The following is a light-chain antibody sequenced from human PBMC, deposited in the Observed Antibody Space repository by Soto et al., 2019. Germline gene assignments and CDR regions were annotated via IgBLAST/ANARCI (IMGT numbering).Light chain of an antibody. V-gene: IGKV3-11*01. Sequence: EIVLTQSPATLSLSPGERATLSCRASQSVSSYLAWYQQKPGQAPRLLIYDASNRATGIPARFSGSGSGTDFTLTISSVDPEDFAVYYCQQRSNCPPFTFGHGTKGDIK. CDR1: QSVSSY. J-gene: IGKJ3*01. CDR2: DAS. CDR3: QQRSNCPPFT.